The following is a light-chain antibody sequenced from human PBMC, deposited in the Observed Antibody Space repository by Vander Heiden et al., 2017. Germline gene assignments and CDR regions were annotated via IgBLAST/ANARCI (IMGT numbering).Light chain of an antibody. CDR3: MIWNSSAWV. CDR2: YKSDSDK. Sequence: QAVLTQPSSLSASPGASASLTCTLRSGINVGTYRIYWYQQKPGSPPPYLLRYKSDSDKQQGSGVPSRFSGSKDASANAGILLIAGLQSEDEADYYCMIWNSSAWVFGGGTKLTVL. V-gene: IGLV5-45*03. CDR1: SGINVGTYR. J-gene: IGLJ3*02.